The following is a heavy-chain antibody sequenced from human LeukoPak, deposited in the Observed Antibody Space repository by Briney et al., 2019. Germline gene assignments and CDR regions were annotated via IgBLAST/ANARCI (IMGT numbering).Heavy chain of an antibody. Sequence: PGGSLRLSCAASGFTFGSYYMNWVRQAPGKGLEWVSSISSRSTSIYYADSVKGRFTISRDNAKNSLYLQMNSLRAEDTAVYWCARDYIAYDPLDYWGQGTLVTVSS. V-gene: IGHV3-21*01. CDR1: GFTFGSYY. CDR2: ISSRSTSI. CDR3: ARDYIAYDPLDY. D-gene: IGHD3-3*01. J-gene: IGHJ4*02.